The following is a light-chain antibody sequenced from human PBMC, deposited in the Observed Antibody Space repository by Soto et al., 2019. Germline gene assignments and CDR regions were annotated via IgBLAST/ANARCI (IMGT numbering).Light chain of an antibody. J-gene: IGKJ4*01. Sequence: EIVLTQSPGTLSLSPGERATLSCRASQSVGRNYLAWYQQKPGQAPRLLIYGASSRATGIPNTFSGSGSGTDFTLTISRLEPEDFAVYYCQQYATSPLTFSGGTKVEIK. CDR1: QSVGRNY. V-gene: IGKV3-20*01. CDR2: GAS. CDR3: QQYATSPLT.